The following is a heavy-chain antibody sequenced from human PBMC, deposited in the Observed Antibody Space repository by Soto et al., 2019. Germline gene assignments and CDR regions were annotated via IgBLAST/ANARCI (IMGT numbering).Heavy chain of an antibody. J-gene: IGHJ6*02. Sequence: QVQLVESGGGVVQPGRSLRLSCAASGFTFSSYAMYWVRQAPGKGLEWVAVISYDGNNKYYADSVKGRFTISRDNSKNTRYLQMNSVRDEDTAVYYCARAGCDGGSCYTLVGLRYGMDVWGQGTTVTVSS. D-gene: IGHD2-15*01. V-gene: IGHV3-30-3*01. CDR1: GFTFSSYA. CDR2: ISYDGNNK. CDR3: ARAGCDGGSCYTLVGLRYGMDV.